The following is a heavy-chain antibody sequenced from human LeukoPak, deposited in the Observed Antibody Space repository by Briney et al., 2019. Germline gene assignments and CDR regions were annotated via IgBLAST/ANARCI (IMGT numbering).Heavy chain of an antibody. D-gene: IGHD2/OR15-2a*01. Sequence: SETLSLTCTVSGASISSYYWSWIRQPAGKGLEWIGRIYTSGGTNYNPSLKSRVTMSVDTSKSQFSLKLSSVTAADTAVYYCARDLTYYFDYWGQGTLVTVSS. CDR3: ARDLTYYFDY. J-gene: IGHJ4*02. V-gene: IGHV4-4*07. CDR2: IYTSGGT. CDR1: GASISSYY.